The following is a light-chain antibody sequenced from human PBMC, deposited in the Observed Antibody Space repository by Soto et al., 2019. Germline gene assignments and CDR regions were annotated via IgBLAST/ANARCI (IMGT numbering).Light chain of an antibody. J-gene: IGKJ5*01. CDR2: AAS. Sequence: DIQMTQSPSSLSASVGDRVTITCRASQSISSYLNWYQQKPGKAPKLLIYAASSLQSGVPSRFSGSGSGTDFTLTISSLQPEDFATYYCKHSYNTPITFGQGTRLEIK. CDR3: KHSYNTPIT. CDR1: QSISSY. V-gene: IGKV1-39*01.